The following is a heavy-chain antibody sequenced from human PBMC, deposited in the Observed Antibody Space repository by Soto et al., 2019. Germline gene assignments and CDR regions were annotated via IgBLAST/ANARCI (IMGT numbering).Heavy chain of an antibody. CDR2: IIPIFGTA. CDR3: ARAGIRSYSGSSSGPDDAFDI. CDR1: GGTFSSYA. V-gene: IGHV1-69*01. J-gene: IGHJ3*02. Sequence: QVQLVQSGAEVKKPGSSVKVSCKASGGTFSSYAISWVRQAPGQGLEWMGGIIPIFGTANYAQKFQGRVTITADESTSTAYMELSSLRSEDTAVYYCARAGIRSYSGSSSGPDDAFDIWGQGTMVTVSS. D-gene: IGHD1-26*01.